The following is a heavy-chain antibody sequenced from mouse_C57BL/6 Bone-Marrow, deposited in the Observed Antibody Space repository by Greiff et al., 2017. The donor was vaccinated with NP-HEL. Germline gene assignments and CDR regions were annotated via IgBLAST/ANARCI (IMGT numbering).Heavy chain of an antibody. V-gene: IGHV14-4*01. CDR3: TTRPFGYYFDY. Sequence: VQLQQSGAELVRPGASVKLSCTASGFNIKDDYMHWVKQRPEQGLEWIGWIDPENGDTEYASKFQGKATITADTSSNTAYLQLSSLTSEDTAVYYCTTRPFGYYFDYWGQGTTLTVSS. CDR1: GFNIKDDY. CDR2: IDPENGDT. J-gene: IGHJ2*01. D-gene: IGHD3-3*01.